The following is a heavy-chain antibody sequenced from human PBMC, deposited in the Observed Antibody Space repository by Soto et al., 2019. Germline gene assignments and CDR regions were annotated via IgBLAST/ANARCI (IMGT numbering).Heavy chain of an antibody. Sequence: GASVKVSCKPSGYTFTSYSIHWVRQAPGQRFEWMGWITAGRGHTDYSQKFQGRGTITRDTSASTAYMELNRLQYEDTAVYYCARENFPETGSYYDSWGQGTPVTVSS. D-gene: IGHD1-26*01. CDR2: ITAGRGHT. CDR1: GYTFTSYS. J-gene: IGHJ4*02. CDR3: ARENFPETGSYYDS. V-gene: IGHV1-3*01.